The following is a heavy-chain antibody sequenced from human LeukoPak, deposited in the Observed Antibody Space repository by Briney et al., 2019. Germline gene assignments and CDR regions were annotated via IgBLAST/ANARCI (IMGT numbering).Heavy chain of an antibody. CDR3: AKLPDFDY. CDR1: GFTFSSYA. J-gene: IGHJ4*02. CDR2: VKQDGSEK. Sequence: GGSLRLSCAASGFTFSSYAMSWVRQAPGKGLEWVANVKQDGSEKYYVDSVKGRFTISRDNAKNSLYLQMNSLRAEDTAVYYCAKLPDFDYWGQGTLVTVSS. D-gene: IGHD2-2*01. V-gene: IGHV3-7*03.